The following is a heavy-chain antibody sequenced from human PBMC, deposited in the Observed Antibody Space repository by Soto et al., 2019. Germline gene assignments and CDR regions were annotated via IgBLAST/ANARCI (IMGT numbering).Heavy chain of an antibody. CDR1: GGSSSGYY. D-gene: IGHD6-13*01. Sequence: SETLSLTCAVYGGSSSGYYWSWIRQPPGKGLEWIGEINHSGSTNYNPSLKSRVTISVDTSKNQFSLKLSSVTAADTAVYYCARGRGLAAVYYYYYAMDAWGQGTTVT. V-gene: IGHV4-34*01. J-gene: IGHJ6*02. CDR3: ARGRGLAAVYYYYYAMDA. CDR2: INHSGST.